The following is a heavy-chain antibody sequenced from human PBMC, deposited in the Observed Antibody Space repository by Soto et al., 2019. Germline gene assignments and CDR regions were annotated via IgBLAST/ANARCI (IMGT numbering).Heavy chain of an antibody. Sequence: GGSLRLSCAASGFTFSSYGMHWVRQAPGKGLEWVAVISYDGSNKYYADSVKGRFTISRDNSKNTLYLQMNSLRAEDTAVYYCAKAHCSSTSCYDEPYYYYYMDVWGKGTTVTVSS. D-gene: IGHD2-2*01. J-gene: IGHJ6*03. CDR3: AKAHCSSTSCYDEPYYYYYMDV. CDR2: ISYDGSNK. V-gene: IGHV3-30*18. CDR1: GFTFSSYG.